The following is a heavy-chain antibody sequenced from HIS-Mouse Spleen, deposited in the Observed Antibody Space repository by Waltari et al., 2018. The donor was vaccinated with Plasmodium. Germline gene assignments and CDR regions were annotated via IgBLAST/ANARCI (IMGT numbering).Heavy chain of an antibody. CDR2: IKQDGSEK. J-gene: IGHJ2*01. CDR1: GFGFGSSW. V-gene: IGHV3-7*01. CDR3: ASSWYWYFDL. Sequence: EVQLVESGGGLVKPGGSLRLYCAASGFGFGSSWVSWVRQVPGKGLECVANIKQDGSEKYYVDSVKGRFTISRDNAKNSLYLQMNSLRAEDTAVYYCASSWYWYFDLWGRGTLVTVSS. D-gene: IGHD6-13*01.